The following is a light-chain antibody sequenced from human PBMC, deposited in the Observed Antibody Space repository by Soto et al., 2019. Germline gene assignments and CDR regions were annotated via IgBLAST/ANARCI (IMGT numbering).Light chain of an antibody. J-gene: IGKJ2*01. CDR1: RSVLFSSDNENY. CDR2: WAS. CDR3: QQYYSTPYT. V-gene: IGKV4-1*01. Sequence: DIVMTQSPDSLAVSLGERATINCKSSRSVLFSSDNENYLAWYQQKPGQPPKLLIYWASTRESGVPDRFSCSGSGTDFTLTISSLQAEDVAVYYCQQYYSTPYTFGQGTKLEI.